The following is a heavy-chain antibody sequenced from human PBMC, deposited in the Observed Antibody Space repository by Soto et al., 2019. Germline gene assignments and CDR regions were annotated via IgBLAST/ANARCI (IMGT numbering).Heavy chain of an antibody. Sequence: QVQLVQSGAEVKKPGASVKVSCKASGYTFTSYGISWVRQAPGQGREWMGWISAYNGNRNYAQKLPGRVTMTTDTSTSTAYMELRSLRSDVTAVYYGARADMSLVWFDPWGQGTLVTVSS. D-gene: IGHD2-15*01. V-gene: IGHV1-18*01. CDR3: ARADMSLVWFDP. CDR2: ISAYNGNR. J-gene: IGHJ5*02. CDR1: GYTFTSYG.